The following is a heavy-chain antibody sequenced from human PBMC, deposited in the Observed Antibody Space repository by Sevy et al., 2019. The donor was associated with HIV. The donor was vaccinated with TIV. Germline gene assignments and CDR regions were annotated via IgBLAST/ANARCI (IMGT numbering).Heavy chain of an antibody. CDR2: ITGNGGST. J-gene: IGHJ4*02. Sequence: GGSLRLSCAASGFTFSNYAMNWVRQAPGKGLEWVSAITGNGGSTYYADSVKGRFTISRDNSKSTLYLQMNSLRAEDTALYYCAKDLAYESSGYHDYWGQGTLVTVSS. V-gene: IGHV3-23*01. CDR3: AKDLAYESSGYHDY. D-gene: IGHD3-22*01. CDR1: GFTFSNYA.